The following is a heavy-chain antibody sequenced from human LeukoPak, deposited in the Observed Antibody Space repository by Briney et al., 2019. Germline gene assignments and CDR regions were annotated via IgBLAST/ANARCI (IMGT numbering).Heavy chain of an antibody. D-gene: IGHD2-21*02. CDR1: GYTFTSYG. CDR3: ARDGVGVNCGGDCYSGWFDP. Sequence: ASVKVSCKASGYTFTSYGISWVRHAPGQGLEWMGWISAYNGNTNYAQKLQGRVTMTTDTSTSTAYMELSRLRSDDTAVYYCARDGVGVNCGGDCYSGWFDPWGQGTLVTVSS. J-gene: IGHJ5*02. V-gene: IGHV1-18*01. CDR2: ISAYNGNT.